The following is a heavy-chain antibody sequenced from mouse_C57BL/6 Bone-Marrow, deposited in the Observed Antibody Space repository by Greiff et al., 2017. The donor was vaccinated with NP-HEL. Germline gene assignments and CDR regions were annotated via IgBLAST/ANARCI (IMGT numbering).Heavy chain of an antibody. CDR2: INPNNGGT. Sequence: EVQVVESGPELVKPGASVKISCKASGYTFTDYYMNWVKQSHGKSLEWIGDINPNNGGTSYNQKFKGKATLTVDKSSSTAYMELRSLTSEDSAVYYCARLYDGYYWFAYWGQGTLVTVSA. CDR1: GYTFTDYY. J-gene: IGHJ3*01. V-gene: IGHV1-26*01. CDR3: ARLYDGYYWFAY. D-gene: IGHD2-3*01.